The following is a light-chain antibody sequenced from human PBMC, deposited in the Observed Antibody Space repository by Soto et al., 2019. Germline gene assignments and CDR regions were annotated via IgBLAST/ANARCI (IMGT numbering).Light chain of an antibody. Sequence: QSALTQPASVSGSPGQSITISCTGTSSDVGGYNFVSWYQQHPGKAPRLIIYEVSSRPSGVSYRFSGSKSGNTASLTISGLQAEDEADYSCSSYTVRNTLVLFGGGTKLTVL. CDR3: SSYTVRNTLVL. J-gene: IGLJ3*02. V-gene: IGLV2-14*01. CDR2: EVS. CDR1: SSDVGGYNF.